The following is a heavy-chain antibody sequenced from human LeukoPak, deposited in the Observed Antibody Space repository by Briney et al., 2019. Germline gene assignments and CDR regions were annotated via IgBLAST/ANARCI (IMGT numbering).Heavy chain of an antibody. J-gene: IGHJ6*03. V-gene: IGHV3-30*02. Sequence: GGSLRLSCAASGLIFSSYGMHWVRQAPGEGLEWVAYIRHDESKTFYADSVKGRVTISRDNSKNTLYLQMHSLRAEDTALYYCAKPVIPSAYQGTYYMGVWGKGTTVTVSS. CDR2: IRHDESKT. D-gene: IGHD3-16*01. CDR1: GLIFSSYG. CDR3: AKPVIPSAYQGTYYMGV.